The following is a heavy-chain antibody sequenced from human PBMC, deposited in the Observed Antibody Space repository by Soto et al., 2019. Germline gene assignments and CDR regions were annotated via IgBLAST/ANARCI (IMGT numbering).Heavy chain of an antibody. D-gene: IGHD3-10*01. V-gene: IGHV4-34*01. CDR1: CGSFSGYY. CDR2: INHSGST. CDR3: ARGRGDGYNQDWYFDL. J-gene: IGHJ2*01. Sequence: SETLSLTCAVYCGSFSGYYWNWIRQPPGKGLEWIGEINHSGSTNYNPSLKSRVSISVGTSNNQFSLKLSSVTAADTAVYYCARGRGDGYNQDWYFDLWGRGTLVTVSS.